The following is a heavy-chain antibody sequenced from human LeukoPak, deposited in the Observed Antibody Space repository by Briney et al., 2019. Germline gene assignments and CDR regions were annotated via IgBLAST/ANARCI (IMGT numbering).Heavy chain of an antibody. CDR1: GFTFSSYW. CDR2: INQDESQK. D-gene: IGHD5-18*01. V-gene: IGHV3-7*01. CDR3: ARLLQQWPPINFDC. J-gene: IGHJ4*02. Sequence: GGSLRLSCAASGFTFSSYWLSWVRQAPGKGLEWVADINQDESQKHYVDSVKGRFTISRDNAKNSLSLQMNSLRAEDTAVYYCARLLQQWPPINFDCWGQGTLVTVSS.